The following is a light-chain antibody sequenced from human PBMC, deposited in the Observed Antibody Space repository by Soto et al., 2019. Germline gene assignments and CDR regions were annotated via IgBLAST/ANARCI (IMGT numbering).Light chain of an antibody. CDR2: KAS. CDR1: QSIKNW. CDR3: QKYNSYSQFT. V-gene: IGKV1-5*03. Sequence: DIQMTQSPSTLSASVGDRVTITCRASQSIKNWLAWYQQKPGEAPKLLIYKASTLESGVPSRFRGSGSGTKFTLTISCLQPDDVATYYCQKYNSYSQFTFGPGTKVDIK. J-gene: IGKJ3*01.